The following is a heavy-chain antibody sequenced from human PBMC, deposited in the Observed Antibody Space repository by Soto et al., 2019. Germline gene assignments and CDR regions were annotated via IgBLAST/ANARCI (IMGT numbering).Heavy chain of an antibody. V-gene: IGHV3-74*01. CDR1: GFTFSSYW. J-gene: IGHJ6*02. D-gene: IGHD6-13*01. CDR2: INSDGSST. CDR3: ARVSTVIAAAGTIYYYYGMDV. Sequence: GESLRLSCAASGFTFSSYWMHWVRQAPGKGLVWVSRINSDGSSTSYADSVKGRFTISRDNAKNTLYLKMNSLRAGDTAVYYCARVSTVIAAAGTIYYYYGMDVWGQGTTVTVSS.